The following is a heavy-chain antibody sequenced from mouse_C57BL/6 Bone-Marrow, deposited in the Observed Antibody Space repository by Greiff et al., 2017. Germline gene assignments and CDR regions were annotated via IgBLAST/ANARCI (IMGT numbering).Heavy chain of an antibody. CDR1: GYTFTSYW. CDR3: AREGYGSSSYWYFDV. Sequence: QVHVKQPGAELVMPGASVKLSCKASGYTFTSYWMHWVKQRPGQGLEWIGEIDPSDSYTNYNQKFKGKSTLPVDKSSSTAYMQLSSLTSEDSAVYYCAREGYGSSSYWYFDVWGTGTTVTVSS. J-gene: IGHJ1*03. V-gene: IGHV1-69*01. CDR2: IDPSDSYT. D-gene: IGHD1-1*01.